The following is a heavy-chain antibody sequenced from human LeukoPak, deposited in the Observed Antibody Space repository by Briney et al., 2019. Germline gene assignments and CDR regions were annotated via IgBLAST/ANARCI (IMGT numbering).Heavy chain of an antibody. CDR1: GFTFSSYW. D-gene: IGHD2-8*01. CDR2: INTDGSGT. Sequence: GGSLRLSCAASGFTFSSYWMHWVRHAPGKGLVWISRINTDGSGTYYADSLKGRFTISRDNARNTLYLQMNSLRVEDTAIYYCVRGTNDWTGIDYWGQGTLVTVSS. J-gene: IGHJ4*02. V-gene: IGHV3-74*01. CDR3: VRGTNDWTGIDY.